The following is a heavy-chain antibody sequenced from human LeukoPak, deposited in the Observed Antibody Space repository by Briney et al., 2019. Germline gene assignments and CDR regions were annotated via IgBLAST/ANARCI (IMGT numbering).Heavy chain of an antibody. CDR2: IYSGGST. CDR3: AKGPMTTRY. CDR1: GFTVNSSY. D-gene: IGHD4-11*01. V-gene: IGHV3-53*01. Sequence: PGGSLRLSCAASGFTVNSSYMSWVRQAPGKGLEWVSLIYSGGSTNYPDSVRGRFTISRDNSKNTLYLQMNSLRAEDTAVYYCAKGPMTTRYWGQGTLVTVSS. J-gene: IGHJ4*02.